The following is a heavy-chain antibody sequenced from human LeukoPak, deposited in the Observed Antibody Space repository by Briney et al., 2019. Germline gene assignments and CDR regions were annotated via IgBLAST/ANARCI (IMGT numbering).Heavy chain of an antibody. D-gene: IGHD6-13*01. J-gene: IGHJ4*02. Sequence: PGGSLRLSCAASGFTFSSYGMHWVRQAPGKGLEWVAVISYDGSSKYYADSVKGRFTISRDNSKNTLYLQMNSLRAEDTAVYYCARAAADLYYFDYWGQGTLVTVSS. CDR2: ISYDGSSK. CDR3: ARAAADLYYFDY. CDR1: GFTFSSYG. V-gene: IGHV3-30*03.